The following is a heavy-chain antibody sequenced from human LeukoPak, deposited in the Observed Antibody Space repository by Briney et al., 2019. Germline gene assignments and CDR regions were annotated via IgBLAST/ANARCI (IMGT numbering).Heavy chain of an antibody. CDR2: IYHSGST. Sequence: PSETLSLTCAVSGYSISSGYYWGWIRQPPGKGLEWIGSIYHSGSTYYNPSLKSRVTISVDTSKNQFSLKLSSVTAADTAVYYCARGSPSGCTNGVCYSSGPNWFDPWGQGTLVTVSS. V-gene: IGHV4-38-2*01. CDR3: ARGSPSGCTNGVCYSSGPNWFDP. CDR1: GYSISSGYY. J-gene: IGHJ5*02. D-gene: IGHD2-8*01.